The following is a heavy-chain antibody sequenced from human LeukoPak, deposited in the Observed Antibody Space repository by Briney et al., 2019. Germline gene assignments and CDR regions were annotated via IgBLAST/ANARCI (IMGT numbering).Heavy chain of an antibody. V-gene: IGHV4-59*01. J-gene: IGHJ6*02. CDR1: GASISSYY. Sequence: SETLSLTCTVSGASISSYYWSWIRQPPGKGLEWIGYIYYSGSTNYNPSLKSRVTISVETYKNQFSLKLSSVTAADTAVYYCARGVRSYYGMDVWGLGTTVTVSS. CDR3: ARGVRSYYGMDV. CDR2: IYYSGST.